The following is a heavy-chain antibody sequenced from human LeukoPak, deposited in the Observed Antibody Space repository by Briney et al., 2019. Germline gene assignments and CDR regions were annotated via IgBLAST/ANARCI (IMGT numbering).Heavy chain of an antibody. CDR1: GFTFSSYA. J-gene: IGHJ4*02. CDR2: ISYDGSNK. V-gene: IGHV3-30*04. Sequence: GGSLRLSCAASGFTFSSYAMHWVRQAPGEGLEWVAFISYDGSNKYYADSVKGRFTISRDNSKNTLYLQMNSMRADDTAVYYCARRTALEQYFDYWGQGTLVTVSS. D-gene: IGHD1/OR15-1a*01. CDR3: ARRTALEQYFDY.